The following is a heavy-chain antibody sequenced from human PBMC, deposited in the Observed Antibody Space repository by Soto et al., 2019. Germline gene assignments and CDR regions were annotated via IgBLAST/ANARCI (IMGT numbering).Heavy chain of an antibody. CDR1: GGSISTSGYF. Sequence: QLQLQESGPGLVKPSETLSLTCTVSGGSISTSGYFWGWIRQPPGKGLEWIGTIYYSGSTYYNPSLKSRVTISVDTSKNQCSLKLSSVTAADTAVYYCATSNWFDPWGQGTLVTVSS. D-gene: IGHD4-4*01. CDR3: ATSNWFDP. J-gene: IGHJ5*02. CDR2: IYYSGST. V-gene: IGHV4-39*01.